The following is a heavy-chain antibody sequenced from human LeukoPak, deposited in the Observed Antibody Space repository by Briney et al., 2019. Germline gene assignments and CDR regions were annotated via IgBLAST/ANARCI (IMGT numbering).Heavy chain of an antibody. J-gene: IGHJ4*02. V-gene: IGHV1-2*02. CDR1: GYTFAGYY. D-gene: IGHD3-10*01. CDR3: ARVESELWFGELSGNFDY. Sequence: GGSLRLSCAASGYTFAGYYMHWVRQAPGQGLEWMGWINPNSGGTNYAQKFQGRVTMTRDTSISTAYMELSRLRSDDTAVYYCARVESELWFGELSGNFDYWGQGTLVTVSS. CDR2: INPNSGGT.